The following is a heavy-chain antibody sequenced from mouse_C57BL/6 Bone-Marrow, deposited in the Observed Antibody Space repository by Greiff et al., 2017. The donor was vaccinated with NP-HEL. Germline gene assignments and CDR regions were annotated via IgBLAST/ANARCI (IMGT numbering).Heavy chain of an antibody. V-gene: IGHV1-81*01. D-gene: IGHD1-1*01. CDR2: IYPRRGNT. J-gene: IGHJ3*01. CDR3: ARRASFITPVPFAY. CDR1: GYTFTSYG. Sequence: QVQLQQSGAELARPGASVKLSCKASGYTFTSYGISWVKQRTGQGLEWIGEIYPRRGNTYYNEKFKGKATLTADKSSSTAYMELRSLTSEDSAVYFCARRASFITPVPFAYWGQGTLVTVSA.